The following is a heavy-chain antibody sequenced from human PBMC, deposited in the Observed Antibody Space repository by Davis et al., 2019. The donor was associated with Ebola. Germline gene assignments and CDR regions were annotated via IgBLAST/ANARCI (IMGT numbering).Heavy chain of an antibody. CDR2: ISYDGSNK. CDR1: GFTFTSAW. Sequence: GESLKISCAASGFTFTSAWMSWVRQAPGKGLEWVALISYDGSNKYYAESVKGRSTVSRDSFKNMLYLQMNGLTTEDTALYYCARAETFGYCSGGSCRRFDYWGQGTLVTVSS. CDR3: ARAETFGYCSGGSCRRFDY. J-gene: IGHJ4*02. D-gene: IGHD2-15*01. V-gene: IGHV3-30-3*01.